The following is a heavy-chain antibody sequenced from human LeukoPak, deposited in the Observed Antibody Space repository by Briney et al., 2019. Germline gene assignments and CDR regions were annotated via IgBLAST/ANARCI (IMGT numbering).Heavy chain of an antibody. CDR1: GYSFTSYW. Sequence: GESLKISCKGSGYSFTSYWIGWVRQMPGKGLEWMGIIYPGDSDTRYSLSFQGQVTISADKSISTAYLQWSSLKASDTAMYYCARQYCSSTSCYTPYMDVWGKGTTVTVSS. CDR2: IYPGDSDT. V-gene: IGHV5-51*01. CDR3: ARQYCSSTSCYTPYMDV. D-gene: IGHD2-2*02. J-gene: IGHJ6*03.